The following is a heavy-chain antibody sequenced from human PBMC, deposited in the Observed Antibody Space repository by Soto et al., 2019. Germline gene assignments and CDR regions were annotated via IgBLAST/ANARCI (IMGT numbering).Heavy chain of an antibody. D-gene: IGHD2-2*01. J-gene: IGHJ5*02. Sequence: ASVKVSCKASGYTFTSYGISWVRQAPGQGLEWMGWISAYNGNTNYAQKLQGRVTMTTDTSTSTAYMELRSLRSDDTAVYYCARDGSGYCSSTSCYSYNWLDPWGQGTLVTVSS. V-gene: IGHV1-18*01. CDR1: GYTFTSYG. CDR2: ISAYNGNT. CDR3: ARDGSGYCSSTSCYSYNWLDP.